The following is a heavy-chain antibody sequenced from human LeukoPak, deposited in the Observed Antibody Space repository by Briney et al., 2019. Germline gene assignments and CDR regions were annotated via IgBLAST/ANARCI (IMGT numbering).Heavy chain of an antibody. V-gene: IGHV3-21*01. CDR2: ISSSSSYI. J-gene: IGHJ4*02. Sequence: GGSLRLSCAASGFTFSSYSMNWVRQAPGKGLEWVSSISSSSSYIYYADSVKGRFTISRDNAKNSLYLQMNSLRAEDTAVYYCARCWWELPYFDYWGQGTLVTVSS. D-gene: IGHD1-26*01. CDR1: GFTFSSYS. CDR3: ARCWWELPYFDY.